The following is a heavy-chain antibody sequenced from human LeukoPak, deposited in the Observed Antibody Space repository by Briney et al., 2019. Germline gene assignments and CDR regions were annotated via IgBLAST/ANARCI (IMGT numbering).Heavy chain of an antibody. D-gene: IGHD3-3*01. CDR3: ARDRTAWSGYYNYYYGMDV. CDR2: IYYSGST. V-gene: IGHV4-59*01. CDR1: GGSISSYY. Sequence: SETLSLTCTVSGGSISSYYWSWIRQPPGKGLEWIGYIYYSGSTNYNPSLKSRVTISVDTSKNQFSLKLSSVTAADTAVYYCARDRTAWSGYYNYYYGMDVWGQGTTATVSS. J-gene: IGHJ6*02.